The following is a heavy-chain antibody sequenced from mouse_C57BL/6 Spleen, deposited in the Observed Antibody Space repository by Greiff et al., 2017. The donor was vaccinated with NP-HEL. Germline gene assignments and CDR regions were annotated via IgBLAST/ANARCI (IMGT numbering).Heavy chain of an antibody. Sequence: QVQLQQPGAELVRPGSSVKLSCKASGYTFTSYRMDWVKQRPGQGLEWIGNIYPSASATHYNQKFKDKATLTVDKSSSTAYMQLSSLTSEDSAVYYCARRTAQAPGWFAYWGQGTLVTVSA. J-gene: IGHJ3*01. CDR1: GYTFTSYR. CDR2: IYPSASAT. V-gene: IGHV1-61*01. D-gene: IGHD3-2*02. CDR3: ARRTAQAPGWFAY.